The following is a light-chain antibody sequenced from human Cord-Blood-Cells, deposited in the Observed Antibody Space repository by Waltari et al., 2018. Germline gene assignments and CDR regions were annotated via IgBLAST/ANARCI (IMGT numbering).Light chain of an antibody. Sequence: SYELTQPPSVSVSPGQTASITCSGDKLGDKYACWYQQKPGQSTVLVIYQDSKRPSGIPERFSGSNSGNTATLTISGTQAMDEADYYCQAWDSSTAIYVFGTGTKVTVL. CDR2: QDS. V-gene: IGLV3-1*01. CDR1: KLGDKY. CDR3: QAWDSSTAIYV. J-gene: IGLJ1*01.